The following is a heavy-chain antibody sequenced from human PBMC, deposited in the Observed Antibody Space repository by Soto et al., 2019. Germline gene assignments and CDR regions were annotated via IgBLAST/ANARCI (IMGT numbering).Heavy chain of an antibody. CDR3: AKGGGYDSSGYYPLYYYYYGMDV. V-gene: IGHV3-30*18. J-gene: IGHJ6*02. Sequence: QVQLVESGGGVVQPGRSLRLSCAASGFTFSSYGMHWVRQAPGKGLEWVAVISYDGSNKYYADSVKGRFTISRDNSKNTLYLQMNSLRAEETAVYYCAKGGGYDSSGYYPLYYYYYGMDVWGQGTTVTVSS. D-gene: IGHD3-22*01. CDR2: ISYDGSNK. CDR1: GFTFSSYG.